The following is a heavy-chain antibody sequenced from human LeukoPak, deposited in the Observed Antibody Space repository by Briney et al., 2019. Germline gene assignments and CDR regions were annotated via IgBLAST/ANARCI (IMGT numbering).Heavy chain of an antibody. D-gene: IGHD3-10*01. CDR1: GFTFSTYW. CDR3: ARAGSFRFDY. CDR2: ISTDGSTT. J-gene: IGHJ4*02. Sequence: GGSLRLSCAASGFTFSTYWIHWVRHAPGKGLVWVSRISTDGSTTNYADSVKGRFTISRDNAKNTLYLQMNDLRAEDTAVYYCARAGSFRFDYWGQGTLVTVSS. V-gene: IGHV3-74*01.